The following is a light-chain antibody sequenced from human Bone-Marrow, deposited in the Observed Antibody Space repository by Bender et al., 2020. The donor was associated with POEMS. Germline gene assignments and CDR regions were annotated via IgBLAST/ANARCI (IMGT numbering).Light chain of an antibody. Sequence: QSALTQPASVSGSPGQSITISCTGGSGDIGTHDYVSWYQQHPGEAPKVIIYDVTVRPSGVSNRFSGSKSGDTATLTISGLQVEDEAIYYCSSDSNSRTLLLFGGGTQLTVL. CDR2: DVT. V-gene: IGLV2-14*03. CDR1: SGDIGTHDY. J-gene: IGLJ2*01. CDR3: SSDSNSRTLLL.